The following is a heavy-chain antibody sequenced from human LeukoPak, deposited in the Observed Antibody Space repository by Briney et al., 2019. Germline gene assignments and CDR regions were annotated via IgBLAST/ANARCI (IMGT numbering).Heavy chain of an antibody. CDR2: ISGSGGST. CDR3: AKNGGTPAYYYYYMDV. Sequence: GGSLRLSCAASGFTFSSYAMSWVRQAPGKGLEWVSAISGSGGSTYYADSVKGRFTISIDNSKNTLYLQMNSRRAEDTAVYYCAKNGGTPAYYYYYMDVWGKGTTVTVSS. J-gene: IGHJ6*03. V-gene: IGHV3-23*01. D-gene: IGHD2-15*01. CDR1: GFTFSSYA.